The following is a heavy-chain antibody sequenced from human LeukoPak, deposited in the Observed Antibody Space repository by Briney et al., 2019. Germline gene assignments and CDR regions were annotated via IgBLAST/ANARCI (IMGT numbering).Heavy chain of an antibody. CDR2: INWNGGST. V-gene: IGHV3-20*04. CDR3: ARDRSRWLVRSDAFDI. CDR1: GFTFGDYA. Sequence: RAGGSLRLSCTASGFTFGDYAMSWVRQAPGKGLEWVSGINWNGGSTGYADSVKGRFTTSRDNAKNSLYLQMNSLRAEDTALYYCARDRSRWLVRSDAFDIWGQGTMVTVSS. D-gene: IGHD6-19*01. J-gene: IGHJ3*02.